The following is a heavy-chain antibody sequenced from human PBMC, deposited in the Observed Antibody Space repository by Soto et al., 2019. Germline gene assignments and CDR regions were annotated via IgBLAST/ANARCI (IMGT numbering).Heavy chain of an antibody. CDR2: IYYSGNT. CDR3: VRHAQWIIRAY. J-gene: IGHJ4*02. CDR1: SASLSSSTYY. V-gene: IGHV4-39*01. D-gene: IGHD5-12*01. Sequence: PSETLSLTCSVSSASLSSSTYYWSWIRQPPGRGPEWIGSIYYSGNTYYKPSLKSRVSISIDTSRNQFSLKLTSVTAADTGVYYCVRHAQWIIRAYWGQGSLVTVSS.